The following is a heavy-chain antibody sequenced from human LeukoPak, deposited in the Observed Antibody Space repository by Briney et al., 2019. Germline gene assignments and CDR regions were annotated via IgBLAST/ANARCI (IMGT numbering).Heavy chain of an antibody. CDR3: APTRVTSSWYWFDP. V-gene: IGHV4-39*01. J-gene: IGHJ5*02. CDR1: GGSISSSSYY. Sequence: SETLSLTCTVSGGSISSSSYYWGWIRQPPGKGLEWVGSIYYSGSTYYNPSLKSRVTISVDTSKNQFSLKLSSVTAADTAVHYCAPTRVTSSWYWFDPWGQGTLVTVSS. CDR2: IYYSGST. D-gene: IGHD6-13*01.